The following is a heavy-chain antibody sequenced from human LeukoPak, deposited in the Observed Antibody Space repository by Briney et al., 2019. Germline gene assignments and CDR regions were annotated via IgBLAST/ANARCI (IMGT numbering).Heavy chain of an antibody. V-gene: IGHV1-2*02. CDR2: INPNSGGT. J-gene: IGHJ4*02. CDR3: ARGYCSGGSCSDFDY. D-gene: IGHD2-15*01. CDR1: GYTFTGYY. Sequence: ASVTLSCKASGYTFTGYYMHWVRRAPGQGLEWMGWINPNSGGTNYAQKFQGRVTMTRDTSISTAYMELSRLRSDDTAVYYCARGYCSGGSCSDFDYWVQATIVTVSS.